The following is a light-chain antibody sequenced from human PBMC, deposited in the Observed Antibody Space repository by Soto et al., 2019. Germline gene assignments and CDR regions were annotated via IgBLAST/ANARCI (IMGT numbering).Light chain of an antibody. Sequence: QSVLTQPASVSESPGQSITIFCTGTSSDVGGYNYVSWYQQHSVKAPKLIIYEVTNRHSGGSNRFSGSKSGNTASLTISGLQAEKEAAYYCSSYRGSETEVSGEGTKQTAL. CDR2: EVT. CDR1: SSDVGGYNY. CDR3: SSYRGSETEV. V-gene: IGLV2-14*01. J-gene: IGLJ3*02.